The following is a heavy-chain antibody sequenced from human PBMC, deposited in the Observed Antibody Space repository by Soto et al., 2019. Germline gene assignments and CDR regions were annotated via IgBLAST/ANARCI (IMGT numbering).Heavy chain of an antibody. J-gene: IGHJ6*02. CDR1: GGTFSSYA. V-gene: IGHV1-69*06. Sequence: SVKVSCKASGGTFSSYAISWVRQAPGQGLEWMGGIIPIFGTANYAQKFQGRVTNTADKSTSTAYMELSGLRSKDAAVKYSSESDDDFGVYYCPYYDYVRFYWCLGTAFTV. CDR2: IIPIFGTA. D-gene: IGHD3-3*01. CDR3: SESDDDFGVYYCPYYDYVRFY.